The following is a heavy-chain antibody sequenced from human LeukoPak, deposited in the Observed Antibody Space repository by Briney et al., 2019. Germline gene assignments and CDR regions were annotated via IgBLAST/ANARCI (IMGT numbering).Heavy chain of an antibody. CDR1: GFTFSSYA. CDR3: AKDDPYSGSYWGYFDY. CDR2: ISGSGGST. J-gene: IGHJ4*02. V-gene: IGHV3-23*01. Sequence: GGSLRLSCAASGFTFSSYAMSWVRQAPGKGLEWVSAISGSGGSTYYADSVKGRFTISRDNSKNTLYLQMNSLRAEDTAVYYCAKDDPYSGSYWGYFDYWGQGTLVTVSS. D-gene: IGHD1-26*01.